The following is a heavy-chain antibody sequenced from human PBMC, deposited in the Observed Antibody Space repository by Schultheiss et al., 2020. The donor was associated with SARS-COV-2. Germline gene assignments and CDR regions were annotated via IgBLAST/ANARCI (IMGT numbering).Heavy chain of an antibody. CDR2: IYYSGST. CDR3: ARVVAGTGWFDP. D-gene: IGHD6-19*01. CDR1: GGSFSGYY. V-gene: IGHV4-59*01. J-gene: IGHJ5*02. Sequence: SETLSLTCAVYGGSFSGYYWSWIRQPPGKGLEWIGYIYYSGSTNYNPSLKSRVTISVDTSKNQFSLKLSSVTAADTAVYYCARVVAGTGWFDPWGQGTLVTVSS.